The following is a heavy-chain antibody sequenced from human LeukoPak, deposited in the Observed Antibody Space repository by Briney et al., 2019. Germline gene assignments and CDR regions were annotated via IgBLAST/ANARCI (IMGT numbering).Heavy chain of an antibody. V-gene: IGHV3-53*01. J-gene: IGHJ4*02. CDR1: GFTVITND. Sequence: PGGSLRLSCAASGFTVITNDMTWVRQASGKRVEWVSVLYSDGNTKYADSVQGRFTISRDNSKNTLYLEMNSLSPDDTAVYYCARGVEPLAANTLAYWGQGTLVTVSS. CDR3: ARGVEPLAANTLAY. CDR2: LYSDGNT. D-gene: IGHD1-14*01.